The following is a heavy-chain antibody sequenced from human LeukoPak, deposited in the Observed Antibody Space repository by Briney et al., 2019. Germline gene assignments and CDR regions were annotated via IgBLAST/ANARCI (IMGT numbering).Heavy chain of an antibody. Sequence: PGGSLRLSCAASGFTFSPYWMHWVRQPPGKGLVWVSRINGDGSSTNYADSVKGRFTISRDNAKNTLYLQMNSLRAEDTALYYCAKDKNYEGSSSLDYWGQGTLVTVSS. V-gene: IGHV3-74*01. CDR1: GFTFSPYW. D-gene: IGHD3-16*01. J-gene: IGHJ4*02. CDR3: AKDKNYEGSSSLDY. CDR2: INGDGSST.